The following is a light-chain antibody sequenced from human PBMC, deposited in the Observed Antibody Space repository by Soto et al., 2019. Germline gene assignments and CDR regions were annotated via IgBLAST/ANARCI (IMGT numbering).Light chain of an antibody. V-gene: IGKV3-20*01. Sequence: DIVSPQSPCTLSFSPRERAALSCRASQSLTNSFIAWYQQKPGQAPRLLIYDTSSRATGIPDRFSGSGSGTDFTLTISRLEPEDFAVFFCQQYGTSEIIFGQGTRLETK. CDR2: DTS. CDR3: QQYGTSEII. J-gene: IGKJ5*01. CDR1: QSLTNSF.